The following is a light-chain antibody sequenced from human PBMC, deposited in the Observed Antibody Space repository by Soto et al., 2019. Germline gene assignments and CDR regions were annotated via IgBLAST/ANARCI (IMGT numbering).Light chain of an antibody. CDR3: QEYNDWRPCT. CDR2: DAS. CDR1: QSICTT. V-gene: IGKV3-15*01. Sequence: MVMTQSPATLSVSPGGRATLSCRASQSICTTLAWYHQKLGQAHSHLMYDASTSAPGSPARFSGSGSGTEFTPTITSLQPEDVAAYYCQEYNDWRPCTFGGGTKVEIK. J-gene: IGKJ4*01.